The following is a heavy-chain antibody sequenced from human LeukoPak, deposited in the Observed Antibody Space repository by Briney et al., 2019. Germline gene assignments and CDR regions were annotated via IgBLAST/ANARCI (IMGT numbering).Heavy chain of an antibody. V-gene: IGHV4-30-4*01. CDR1: GGSTISGDYY. CDR3: ARPNYDFWSGYQNNWFDP. J-gene: IGHJ5*02. D-gene: IGHD3-3*01. Sequence: SETLSLTCTVSGGSTISGDYYWSWIRQPPGKDLEWIGYIYYRGSTYYNPSLKSRVTISVDTSKNQFSLKLSSVTAADTAVYYCARPNYDFWSGYQNNWFDPWGQGTLVTVSS. CDR2: IYYRGST.